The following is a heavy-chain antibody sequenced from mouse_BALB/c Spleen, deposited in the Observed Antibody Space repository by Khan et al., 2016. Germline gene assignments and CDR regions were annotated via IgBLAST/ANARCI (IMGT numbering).Heavy chain of an antibody. CDR3: AIITTRAMDY. Sequence: QVQLQQSGPEVVRPGVSVKISCKGSAYTFTDYAMHWVKQSHAKSLEWIGVISTYTGNTNYNQKFKGKDTMTVDKSSSTAYIELARLTSEVSAIYYCAIITTRAMDYWGQGTSVTVSS. V-gene: IGHV1S137*01. J-gene: IGHJ4*01. CDR2: ISTYTGNT. CDR1: AYTFTDYA. D-gene: IGHD1-2*01.